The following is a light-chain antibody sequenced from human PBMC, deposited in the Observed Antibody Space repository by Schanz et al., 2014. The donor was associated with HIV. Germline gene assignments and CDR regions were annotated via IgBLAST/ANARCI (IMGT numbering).Light chain of an antibody. V-gene: IGLV2-14*03. J-gene: IGLJ3*02. CDR2: DVS. CDR3: SSYTTSRTWV. Sequence: QSVLTQPRSVSGSPGQSVTISCTGTSSDVGDYNYVSWYQQHPGKAPKLMIYDVSYRPSGVSNRFSGSKSGNTASLTIFDLQPEDEADYYCSSYTTSRTWVFGGGTKLTVL. CDR1: SSDVGDYNY.